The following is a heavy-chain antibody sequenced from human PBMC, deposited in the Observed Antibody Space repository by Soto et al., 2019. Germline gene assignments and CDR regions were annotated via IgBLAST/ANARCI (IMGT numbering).Heavy chain of an antibody. CDR2: IYYSGST. V-gene: IGHV4-59*01. D-gene: IGHD3-3*01. CDR1: GGSISSYY. J-gene: IGHJ4*02. CDR3: ARDRYDFWSGPYFDY. Sequence: SETLSLTCTVSGGSISSYYWSWIRPPPGKGLEWIGYIYYSGSTNYNPSLKSRVTISVDTSRNQFSLKLSSVTAADTAVYYCARDRYDFWSGPYFDYWGQGTLVTASS.